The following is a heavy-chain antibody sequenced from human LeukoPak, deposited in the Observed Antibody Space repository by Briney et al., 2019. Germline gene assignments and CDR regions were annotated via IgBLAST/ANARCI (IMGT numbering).Heavy chain of an antibody. D-gene: IGHD2-21*02. CDR1: GFTFSSYW. Sequence: GGSLRLSCAASGFTFSSYWMSWVRQAPGKGLEYVSAISSNGGSTYYANSVKGRFTISRDNSKNTLYLQMGSLRAEDMAVYYCARDLAYCGGDCYSTGYYYLDVWGKGTTVTVSS. CDR3: ARDLAYCGGDCYSTGYYYLDV. J-gene: IGHJ6*03. CDR2: ISSNGGST. V-gene: IGHV3-64*01.